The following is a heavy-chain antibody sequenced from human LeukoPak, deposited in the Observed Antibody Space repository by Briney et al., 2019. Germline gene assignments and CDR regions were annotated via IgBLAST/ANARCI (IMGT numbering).Heavy chain of an antibody. CDR3: ARDALDWNYRADYYYYYMDV. Sequence: GGSLRLSCAASGFTFSSYGMHWVRQAPGKGLEWVAFIRYDGSNKYYADSVKGRFTISRDNSKNTLYLQMNSLRSEDTAVYYCARDALDWNYRADYYYYYMDVWGKGTTVTVSS. J-gene: IGHJ6*03. CDR2: IRYDGSNK. V-gene: IGHV3-30*02. CDR1: GFTFSSYG. D-gene: IGHD1-7*01.